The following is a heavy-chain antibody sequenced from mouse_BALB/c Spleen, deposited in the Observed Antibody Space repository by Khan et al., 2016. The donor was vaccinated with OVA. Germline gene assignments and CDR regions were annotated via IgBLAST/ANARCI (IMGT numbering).Heavy chain of an antibody. CDR3: ARIYGGDIDY. CDR1: GYSITSDYA. J-gene: IGHJ2*01. CDR2: ISYSGNT. D-gene: IGHD3-3*01. V-gene: IGHV3-2*02. Sequence: EVQLQESGPGLVKPSQSLSLTCTVTGYSITSDYAWNWIRQFPGNKLEWMGFISYSGNTNYNPSLKSRFSITRDTSKNQFFLQLNSVTTEDTATYYCARIYGGDIDYWGQGTTLTVSS.